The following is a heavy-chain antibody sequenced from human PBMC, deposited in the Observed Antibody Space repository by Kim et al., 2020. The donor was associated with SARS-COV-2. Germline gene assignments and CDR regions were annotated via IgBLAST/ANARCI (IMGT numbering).Heavy chain of an antibody. CDR3: ARDGGDSSGWKKVAFDI. J-gene: IGHJ3*02. CDR2: INPNSGGT. D-gene: IGHD6-19*01. V-gene: IGHV1-2*02. CDR1: GYTFTGYY. Sequence: ASVKVSCKASGYTFTGYYMHWVRQAPGQGLEWMGWINPNSGGTNYAQKFQGRVTMTRDTSISTAYMELSRLRSDDTAVYYCARDGGDSSGWKKVAFDIWGQGTMVTVSS.